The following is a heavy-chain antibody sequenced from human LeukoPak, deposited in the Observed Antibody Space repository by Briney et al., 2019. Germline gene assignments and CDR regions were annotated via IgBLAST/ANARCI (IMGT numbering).Heavy chain of an antibody. J-gene: IGHJ4*02. CDR1: GFTFSNYG. CDR2: ISYDGSNK. CDR3: ARDSGFKVDY. D-gene: IGHD6-25*01. Sequence: GGSLRLSCAASGFTFSNYGMHWVRQAPGKGLEWVAFISYDGSNKYYADSMKGRFTISRDNSKNTLYLQINSLRAEDTAVYYCARDSGFKVDYWGQGILVIVSS. V-gene: IGHV3-30*03.